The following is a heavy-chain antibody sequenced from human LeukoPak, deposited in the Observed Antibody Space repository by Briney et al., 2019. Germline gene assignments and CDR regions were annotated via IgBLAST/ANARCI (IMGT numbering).Heavy chain of an antibody. CDR1: GFTFSSYA. CDR3: ARGLEWLLPDQYYFDY. D-gene: IGHD3-3*01. J-gene: IGHJ4*02. CDR2: ISYDGSNK. Sequence: PPGGSLRLSCAASGFTFSSYAMHWVRQAPGKGLEWVAVISYDGSNKYYADSVKGRFTISRDNSKNTLYLQMNSLRAEDTAVYYCARGLEWLLPDQYYFDYWGQGTLVTVSS. V-gene: IGHV3-30-3*01.